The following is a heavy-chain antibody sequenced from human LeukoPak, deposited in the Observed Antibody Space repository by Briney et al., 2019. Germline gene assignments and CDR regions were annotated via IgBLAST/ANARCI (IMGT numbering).Heavy chain of an antibody. CDR3: AKDPISAAGSDYFDS. Sequence: GGSPRLSCAASGFTFSSYAMSWVRQAPGKGLEWVSAISGSGGSTYYADSVKGRFTISRDNSKNTLFLQMNSLRAEDTAVYYCAKDPISAAGSDYFDSWGQGTLVTVSS. D-gene: IGHD6-13*01. J-gene: IGHJ4*02. V-gene: IGHV3-23*01. CDR1: GFTFSSYA. CDR2: ISGSGGST.